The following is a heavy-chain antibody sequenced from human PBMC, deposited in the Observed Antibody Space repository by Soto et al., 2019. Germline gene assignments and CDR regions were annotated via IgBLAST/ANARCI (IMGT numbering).Heavy chain of an antibody. CDR2: ISSDGSNK. CDR3: ARPYYYDSSGYLDY. D-gene: IGHD3-22*01. Sequence: GGSLRLSCAASGFTFSRYGMHWVRQAPGKGLEWVAVISSDGSNKYYGDSVKGRFTISRDNSKNTLYPQLNSLRTGDTAVYYCARPYYYDSSGYLDYWGQGTLVTVSS. V-gene: IGHV3-30*03. CDR1: GFTFSRYG. J-gene: IGHJ4*02.